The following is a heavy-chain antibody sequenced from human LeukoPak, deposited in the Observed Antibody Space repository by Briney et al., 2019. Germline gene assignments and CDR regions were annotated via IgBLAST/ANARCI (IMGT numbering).Heavy chain of an antibody. CDR1: GGSFSGYY. CDR2: INHSGST. D-gene: IGHD3-10*01. CDR3: ARGLIRVPLGDAFDI. V-gene: IGHV4-34*01. Sequence: PSETLSLTCAVYGGSFSGYYWSRIRQPPGKGLEWIGEINHSGSTNYNPSLKSRVTISVDTSKNQFSLKLSSVTAADTAVYYCARGLIRVPLGDAFDIWGQGTMVTVSS. J-gene: IGHJ3*02.